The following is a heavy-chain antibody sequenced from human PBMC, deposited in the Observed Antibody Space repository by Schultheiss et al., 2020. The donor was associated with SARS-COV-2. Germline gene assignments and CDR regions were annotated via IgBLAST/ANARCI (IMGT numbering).Heavy chain of an antibody. D-gene: IGHD3-3*02. Sequence: SGPTLVKPTQTLTLTCTFSGFSLSTSGVGVGWIRQPPGKALEWLARIDWDDDKYYSTSLKTRLTISKDTSKSQVVLTMTNMDPVDTATYYCARMPIRSYYFDYWGQGTLVTVSS. J-gene: IGHJ4*02. V-gene: IGHV2-70*11. CDR2: IDWDDDK. CDR1: GFSLSTSGVG. CDR3: ARMPIRSYYFDY.